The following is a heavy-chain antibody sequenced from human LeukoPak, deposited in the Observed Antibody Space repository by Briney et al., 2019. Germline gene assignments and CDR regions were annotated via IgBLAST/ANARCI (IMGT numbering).Heavy chain of an antibody. J-gene: IGHJ3*02. V-gene: IGHV1-46*01. CDR1: GYTFTSYY. CDR3: ARVVGYGGNSGAFDI. CDR2: INPSGGST. D-gene: IGHD4-23*01. Sequence: ASVKVSCKASGYTFTSYYMHWVRQSPGQGLEWMGIINPSGGSTSYAQKFQGRVTMTRDTSTSTVYMELSSLRSEDTAVYYCARVVGYGGNSGAFDIWGQGTMVTVSS.